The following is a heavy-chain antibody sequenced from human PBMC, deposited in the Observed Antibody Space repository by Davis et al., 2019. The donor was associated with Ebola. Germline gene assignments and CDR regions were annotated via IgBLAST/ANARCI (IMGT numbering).Heavy chain of an antibody. D-gene: IGHD2-15*01. CDR2: INHSGST. J-gene: IGHJ6*02. CDR3: ARGRCSGGSCYLSWYYYGMDV. V-gene: IGHV4-39*07. CDR1: GGSVSSGSYY. Sequence: SETLSLTCTVSGGSVSSGSYYWSGIRQPPGKGLEWIGEINHSGSTNYNPSLKSRVTISVDTSKNQFSLKLSSVTAADTAVYYCARGRCSGGSCYLSWYYYGMDVWGQGTTVTVSS.